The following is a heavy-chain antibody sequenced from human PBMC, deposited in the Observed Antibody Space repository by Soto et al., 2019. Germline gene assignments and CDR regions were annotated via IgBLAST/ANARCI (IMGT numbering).Heavy chain of an antibody. CDR1: GFSLGTSGVG. V-gene: IGHV2-5*01. Sequence: QITLKESGPTLVKPTQTLTLTCTFSGFSLGTSGVGVGWIRQPPGKALEWLAFIHWNDDKRYSPSLKSRLTITKDTSNNQVVLTMTNMDPVDTATYYCAHRQWYVWNDGGWFDPWGQGTLVTVSS. CDR2: IHWNDDK. D-gene: IGHD1-1*01. CDR3: AHRQWYVWNDGGWFDP. J-gene: IGHJ5*02.